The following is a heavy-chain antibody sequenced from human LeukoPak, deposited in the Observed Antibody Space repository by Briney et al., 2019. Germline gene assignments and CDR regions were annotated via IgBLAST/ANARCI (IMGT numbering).Heavy chain of an antibody. J-gene: IGHJ6*03. CDR2: IYTSGST. V-gene: IGHV4-4*07. CDR1: GGSISSYY. CDR3: AREGRWLQEYYYYYYMDV. D-gene: IGHD5-24*01. Sequence: PSETLSLTCTVSGGSISSYYWSWIRQPAGKGLEWIGRIYTSGSTNYNPSLKSRVTMSVDTSKNQFSLKLSSVTGADTAVYYCAREGRWLQEYYYYYYMDVWGKGTTVTVSS.